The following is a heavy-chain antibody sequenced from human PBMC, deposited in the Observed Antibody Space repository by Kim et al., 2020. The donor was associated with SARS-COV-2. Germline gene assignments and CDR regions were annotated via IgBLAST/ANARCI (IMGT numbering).Heavy chain of an antibody. CDR3: ARAVTKSFDY. D-gene: IGHD2-21*02. J-gene: IGHJ4*02. V-gene: IGHV3-48*02. CDR1: GFTFSSYA. Sequence: GGSLRLSCAASGFTFSSYAMNWVRQAPGKGLEWLSYISGTSSIIYYADSVRGRFTISRDNAKNSLFLQMNSLRDEDTAVYYCARAVTKSFDYWGQGTLVTVSS. CDR2: ISGTSSII.